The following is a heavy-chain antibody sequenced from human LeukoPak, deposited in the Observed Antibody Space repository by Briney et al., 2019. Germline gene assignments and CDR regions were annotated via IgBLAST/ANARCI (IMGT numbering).Heavy chain of an antibody. J-gene: IGHJ6*03. CDR2: ISSRSTYI. D-gene: IGHD5/OR15-5a*01. CDR3: ARDGVEHGVYHLGLDYYYMDD. Sequence: GGSLRLSCAASGFTFSTYSINWVPQAPGKGLEWVSSISSRSTYIYYTDSVKGRFTIPRDNAKSSLYLQMNSLRAEDTPVYYCARDGVEHGVYHLGLDYYYMDDWGKGTTVTVSS. V-gene: IGHV3-21*01. CDR1: GFTFSTYS.